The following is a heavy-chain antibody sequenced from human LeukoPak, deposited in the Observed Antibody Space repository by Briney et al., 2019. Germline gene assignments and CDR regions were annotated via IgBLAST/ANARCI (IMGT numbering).Heavy chain of an antibody. D-gene: IGHD3-9*01. V-gene: IGHV1-69*13. CDR3: ARSAYVEKDILTGYHYYYGMDV. CDR2: IIPIFGTA. J-gene: IGHJ6*02. CDR1: GGTFSSYA. Sequence: SVTLSCKASGGTFSSYAISWVRQAPGQGLEWMGGIIPIFGTANYAQKFQGRVTITADESTSTAYMELSSLRSEDTAVYYCARSAYVEKDILTGYHYYYGMDVWGQGTTVTVSS.